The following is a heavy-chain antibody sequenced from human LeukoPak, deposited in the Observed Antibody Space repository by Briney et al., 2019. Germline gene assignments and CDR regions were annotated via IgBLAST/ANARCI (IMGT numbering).Heavy chain of an antibody. D-gene: IGHD2-15*01. V-gene: IGHV3-30*04. Sequence: GGSLRLSCAASGFTFSSYAMHWVRQAPGKGLEWVAVISYDGGNKYYADSVKGRFTISRDNSKNTLYLQMNSLRAEDTAVYYCARDLKDIVVVVAATWDVWGKGTTVTVSS. CDR1: GFTFSSYA. CDR3: ARDLKDIVVVVAATWDV. J-gene: IGHJ6*04. CDR2: ISYDGGNK.